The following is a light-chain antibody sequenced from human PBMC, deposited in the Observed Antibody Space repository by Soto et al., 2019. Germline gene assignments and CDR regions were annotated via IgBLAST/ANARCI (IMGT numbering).Light chain of an antibody. CDR1: SSNLEAGYD. CDR2: GNS. V-gene: IGLV1-40*01. CDR3: QSFDSSLSVL. J-gene: IGLJ2*01. Sequence: QSVLTQPPSVSGAPGQRVTISCTGTSSNLEAGYDVQWYQQLPGTAPKLLIYGNSNRPSGVPDRFSGSKSGASASLAITGLQAEDEADYYCQSFDSSLSVLFGGGTKVTVL.